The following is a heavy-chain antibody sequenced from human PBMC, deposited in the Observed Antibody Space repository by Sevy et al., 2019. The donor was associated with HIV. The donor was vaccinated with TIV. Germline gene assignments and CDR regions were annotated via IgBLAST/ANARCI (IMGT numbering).Heavy chain of an antibody. CDR2: IRGNGVST. CDR1: GFTFSDAI. Sequence: GGSLRLSCAASGFTFSDAIMTWGRQAPGKGLEWVSSIRGNGVSTYYADSVKGWFTISRDNSKNTLYLQMNSLRAEDTAIYYCAKGSSATGYDPWGQGTLVTVSS. D-gene: IGHD2-15*01. V-gene: IGHV3-23*01. J-gene: IGHJ5*02. CDR3: AKGSSATGYDP.